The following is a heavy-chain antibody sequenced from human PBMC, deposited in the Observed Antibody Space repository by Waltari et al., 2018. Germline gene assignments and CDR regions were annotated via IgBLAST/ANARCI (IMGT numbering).Heavy chain of an antibody. CDR3: ARLLEVVGATSNDY. V-gene: IGHV4-38-2*01. Sequence: QVQLQESGPGLVKPSETLSLTCAVSGYSISSGYYWGWIRQPPGKGLEWIGSIYHSGRTYYNPSLKSRVTISVDTSKNQFSLKLSSVTAADTAVYYCARLLEVVGATSNDYWGQGTLVTVSS. J-gene: IGHJ4*02. CDR1: GYSISSGYY. D-gene: IGHD1-26*01. CDR2: IYHSGRT.